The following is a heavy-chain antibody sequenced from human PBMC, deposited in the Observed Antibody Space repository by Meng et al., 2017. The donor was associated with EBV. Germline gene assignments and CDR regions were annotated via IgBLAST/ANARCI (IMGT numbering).Heavy chain of an antibody. Sequence: QVQWGQAAAEVKKPGSSVKVSCKTSGGPFRYYAISWVRQAPGQGLEWLGGSLPRLGAPNYAQKFHGRVKITADESTSTHYMDLSSLRSEDTAIYYCASESGRGYTPDYWGQGTLVTVSS. CDR3: ASESGRGYTPDY. J-gene: IGHJ4*02. V-gene: IGHV1-69*01. CDR1: GGPFRYYA. CDR2: SLPRLGAP. D-gene: IGHD3-10*01.